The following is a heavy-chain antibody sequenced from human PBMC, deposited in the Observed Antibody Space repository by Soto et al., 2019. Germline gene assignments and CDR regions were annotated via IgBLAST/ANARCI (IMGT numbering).Heavy chain of an antibody. V-gene: IGHV3-23*01. Sequence: PGGSLRLSCAASGFTFSSYAMNWVRQAPGKGLEWVSSIISGGGNTNSADSVKGRFTISRDNSKNTLYLQMNSLRAEDTAVYYCAKTVGPYYHYYYMDVWGKGTTVTVSS. CDR2: IISGGGNT. CDR3: AKTVGPYYHYYYMDV. J-gene: IGHJ6*03. CDR1: GFTFSSYA. D-gene: IGHD3-10*01.